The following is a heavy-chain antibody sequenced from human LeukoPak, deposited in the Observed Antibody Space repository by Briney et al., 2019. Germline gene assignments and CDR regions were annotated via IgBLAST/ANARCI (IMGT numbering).Heavy chain of an antibody. V-gene: IGHV4-39*07. CDR3: ARSAGFALFDH. Sequence: PSETLSLTCTVSGGSISSSTYYWVWIRQPPGKGLEWIGSINYSGNTYYNPSVKSRVTISVDTSKNQFSLKLSSVTAADTAVYYCARSAGFALFDHWGQGTLVTVSS. J-gene: IGHJ4*02. CDR2: INYSGNT. CDR1: GGSISSSTYY. D-gene: IGHD3-16*01.